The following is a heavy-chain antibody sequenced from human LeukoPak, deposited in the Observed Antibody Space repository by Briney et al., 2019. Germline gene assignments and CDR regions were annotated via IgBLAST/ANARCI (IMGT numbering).Heavy chain of an antibody. Sequence: GSLILSFAASGFPFRSYEMNWVRQAPGKGLGWVSYISTGGSTIYYADSVKGRFTISRDNAKNSLYLQMNSLRAEDTAVYYCARAGCSSSSCPYRNWFDPWGQGTLVTVSS. CDR2: ISTGGSTI. V-gene: IGHV3-48*03. J-gene: IGHJ5*02. CDR3: ARAGCSSSSCPYRNWFDP. D-gene: IGHD2-2*01. CDR1: GFPFRSYE.